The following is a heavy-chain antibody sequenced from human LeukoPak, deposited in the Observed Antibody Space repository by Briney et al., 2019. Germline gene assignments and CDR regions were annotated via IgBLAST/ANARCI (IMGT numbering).Heavy chain of an antibody. CDR3: AKERQTGDYFTSDF. Sequence: GGSLRLSCAASGFTFSSYAMSWVRQAPGKGLEWVSAINGRGDSTFYADSVKGQFTISRDNSKSTVYLQMNSLRADDTAVYYCAKERQTGDYFTSDFWGQGTLVTVSS. D-gene: IGHD4-17*01. V-gene: IGHV3-23*01. CDR2: INGRGDST. CDR1: GFTFSSYA. J-gene: IGHJ4*02.